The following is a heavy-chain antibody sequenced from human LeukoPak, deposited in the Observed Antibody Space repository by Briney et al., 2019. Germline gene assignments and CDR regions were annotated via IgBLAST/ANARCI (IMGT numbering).Heavy chain of an antibody. Sequence: SETLSLTCTVSGGSISSYYWSWVRQPPGKGVEGIGYIYYSGSTKYNPSLKRRVTISVDTSKNQFSLKLSSVTAADTAVYYCARGPRYYYDSSGPFDYWGQGTLVTVSS. V-gene: IGHV4-59*01. CDR1: GGSISSYY. J-gene: IGHJ4*02. CDR2: IYYSGST. D-gene: IGHD3-22*01. CDR3: ARGPRYYYDSSGPFDY.